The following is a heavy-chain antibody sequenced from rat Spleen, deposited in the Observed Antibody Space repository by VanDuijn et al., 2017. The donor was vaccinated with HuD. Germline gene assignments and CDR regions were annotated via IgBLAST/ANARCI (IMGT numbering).Heavy chain of an antibody. CDR3: ARHSSTYYVMDA. Sequence: EVQLVESGGGLVQPGRSLKLSCAASGFTFSDYYMAWVRQAPTKGLEWVATIIYDGSDTYYRDSVKGRFTISRDNAKTTLYLQMNSLRSEDTATYYCARHSSTYYVMDAWGQGTSVTVSS. CDR1: GFTFSDYY. D-gene: IGHD1-2*01. J-gene: IGHJ4*01. CDR2: IIYDGSDT. V-gene: IGHV5-29*01.